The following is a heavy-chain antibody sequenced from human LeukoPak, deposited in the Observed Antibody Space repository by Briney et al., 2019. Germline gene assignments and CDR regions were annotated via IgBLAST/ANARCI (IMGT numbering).Heavy chain of an antibody. CDR2: IYPGDSDT. CDR3: ARLPMTTVTTPYY. J-gene: IGHJ4*02. V-gene: IGHV5-51*01. Sequence: WIRQPPGKGLEWMGIIYPGDSDTRYSPSFQGQVTISADKSISTAYLQWSSLKASDTAMYYCARLPMTTVTTPYYWGQGTLVTVSS. D-gene: IGHD4-17*01.